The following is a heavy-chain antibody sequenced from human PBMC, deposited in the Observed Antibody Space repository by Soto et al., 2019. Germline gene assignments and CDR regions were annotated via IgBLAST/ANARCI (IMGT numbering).Heavy chain of an antibody. CDR3: ARGYWQRWFDP. Sequence: SETLSLTCTVSGGSVSSGSYYWSWIRQPPGKGLEWIGEINHSGSTNYNPSLKSRVTISVDTSKNQFSLKLSSVTAADTAVYYCARGYWQRWFDPWGQGTLVTVSS. J-gene: IGHJ5*02. CDR2: INHSGST. V-gene: IGHV4-61*01. D-gene: IGHD1-26*01. CDR1: GGSVSSGSYY.